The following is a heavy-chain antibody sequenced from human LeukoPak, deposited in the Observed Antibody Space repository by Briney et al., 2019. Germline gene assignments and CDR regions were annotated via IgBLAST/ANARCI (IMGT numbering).Heavy chain of an antibody. J-gene: IGHJ6*03. D-gene: IGHD4-17*01. CDR1: GFTFSSYS. V-gene: IGHV3-21*01. CDR2: ISSSSSYI. CDR3: ASYPPGGYGDYYYYYYMDV. Sequence: GGSLRLSCAASGFTFSSYSMNWVRQAPGKGLEWVSSISSSSSYIYYADSVKGRFTISRDNAKNSLYLQMNSLSAEDTAVYYCASYPPGGYGDYYYYYYMDVWGKGTTVTVSS.